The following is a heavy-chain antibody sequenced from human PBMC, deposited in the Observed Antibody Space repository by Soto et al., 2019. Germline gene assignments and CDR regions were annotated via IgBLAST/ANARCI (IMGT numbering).Heavy chain of an antibody. CDR1: GFTFSSYG. CDR3: ARVAEAYCGGDCYWGTFDC. J-gene: IGHJ4*02. D-gene: IGHD2-21*02. Sequence: QVQLVESGGGVVQPGRSLRLSCAASGFTFSSYGMHWVRQAPGKGLEWVAVIWYDGSNKYYADSVKRRFTISRDNSKNPLYLQMNSLRAEDTAVYYCARVAEAYCGGDCYWGTFDCWGQGTLVTVSS. V-gene: IGHV3-33*01. CDR2: IWYDGSNK.